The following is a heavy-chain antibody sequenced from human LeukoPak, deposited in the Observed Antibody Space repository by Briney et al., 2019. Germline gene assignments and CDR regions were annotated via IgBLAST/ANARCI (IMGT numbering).Heavy chain of an antibody. CDR1: GYSFTSYW. Sequence: GESLKISCKGSGYSFTSYWIGWVRQMHGKGLEWMGIIYPGDSDTRYSPSFQGQVTISADKSISTAYLQWSSLKASDTAMYYCARPRDSSSWYDAFDIWGQGTMVTVSS. CDR2: IYPGDSDT. CDR3: ARPRDSSSWYDAFDI. V-gene: IGHV5-51*01. J-gene: IGHJ3*02. D-gene: IGHD6-13*01.